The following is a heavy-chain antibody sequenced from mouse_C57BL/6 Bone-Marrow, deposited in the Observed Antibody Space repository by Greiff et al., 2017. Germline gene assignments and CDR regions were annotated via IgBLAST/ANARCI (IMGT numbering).Heavy chain of an antibody. CDR3: AGLPPYYFGSSYDDS. J-gene: IGHJ2*01. CDR1: GYTFTSYW. V-gene: IGHV1-69*01. D-gene: IGHD1-1*01. Sequence: QVQLQQPGAELVMPGASVKLSCKASGYTFTSYWMHWVKQRPGQGLEWIGEIDPSDSYTNYNQKFKGKSTLTVDKSSSTAYRQLSSLTSAYSSVSYCAGLPPYYFGSSYDDSWGQGTTLTVSS. CDR2: IDPSDSYT.